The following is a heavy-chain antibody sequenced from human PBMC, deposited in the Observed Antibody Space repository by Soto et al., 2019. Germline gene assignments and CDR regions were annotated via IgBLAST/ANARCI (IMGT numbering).Heavy chain of an antibody. CDR3: ARVIWFGEPPGGAGMY. V-gene: IGHV1-3*01. CDR1: GYTFTSYA. CDR2: INAGNGNT. J-gene: IGHJ4*02. D-gene: IGHD3-10*01. Sequence: ASVKVSCKASGYTFTSYAMHWVRQAPGQRLEWMGWINAGNGNTKYSHKFQGRVTFTRDTSSSTAYMELSSLRSEDMAGYYCARVIWFGEPPGGAGMYWGKGTLVTVSS.